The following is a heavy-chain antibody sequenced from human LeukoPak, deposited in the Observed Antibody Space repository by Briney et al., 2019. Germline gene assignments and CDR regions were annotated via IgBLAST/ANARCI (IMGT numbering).Heavy chain of an antibody. Sequence: GRSLRLSCAASGFTFSSYWMSWVRQAPGKGLEWVSAISGSGGSTYYADSVKGRFTISRDNSKNTLYLQRNSLRAEDTAVYYCAKDFERGAFFDIWGQGTMVTVSS. V-gene: IGHV3-23*01. CDR2: ISGSGGST. J-gene: IGHJ3*02. CDR3: AKDFERGAFFDI. D-gene: IGHD1-26*01. CDR1: GFTFSSYW.